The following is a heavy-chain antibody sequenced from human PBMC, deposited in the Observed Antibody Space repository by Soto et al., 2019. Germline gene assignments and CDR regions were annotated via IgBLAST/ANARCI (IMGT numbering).Heavy chain of an antibody. D-gene: IGHD3-10*01. V-gene: IGHV3-15*07. CDR1: GFTFSNAW. Sequence: EVQLVESGGGLVKPGGSLRLSCAASGFTFSNAWMNWVRQAPGKGLEWVGRIKSKTDGGTTDYAAPVKGRFTISNYDSKNTLYLQMNSLKTEDTAVYYCTTHLRGSGSSFDYWGQGTLVTVSS. CDR3: TTHLRGSGSSFDY. J-gene: IGHJ4*02. CDR2: IKSKTDGGTT.